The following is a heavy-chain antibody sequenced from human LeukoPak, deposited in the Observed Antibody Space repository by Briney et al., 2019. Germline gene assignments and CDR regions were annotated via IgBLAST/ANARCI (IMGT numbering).Heavy chain of an antibody. CDR2: INHSGST. Sequence: AETLTLTCAAYGGSFSSYYWSWIRQPPGKGLEWIGEINHSGSTNYNPSLKSRVTISVDTSKDQFSLKLSSVTAADTAVYYCARGRDSSTYYLTDVFYIWGKGTMVTVSS. V-gene: IGHV4-34*01. J-gene: IGHJ3*02. CDR1: GGSFSSYY. D-gene: IGHD3-22*01. CDR3: ARGRDSSTYYLTDVFYI.